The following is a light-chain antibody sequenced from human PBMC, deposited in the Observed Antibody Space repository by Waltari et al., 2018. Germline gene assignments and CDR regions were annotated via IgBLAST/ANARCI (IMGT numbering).Light chain of an antibody. V-gene: IGLV2-14*01. Sequence: QSALTQPASVSGSPGQSIIIPCTGTSSDIGDNNYVSWYQHPPGKAPKLMIYEVNQRPSGISYRFSRAKSGSTASLTISGVQAEDEADYYCSSYTAGNIVIFGGGTKVTVL. CDR3: SSYTAGNIVI. J-gene: IGLJ2*01. CDR1: SSDIGDNNY. CDR2: EVN.